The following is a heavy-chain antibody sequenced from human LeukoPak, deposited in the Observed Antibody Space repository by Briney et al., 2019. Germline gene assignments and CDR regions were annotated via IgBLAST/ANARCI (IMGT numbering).Heavy chain of an antibody. CDR1: GGTFSSYA. J-gene: IGHJ4*02. CDR2: IISIFGTA. CDR3: AREDSGSAAAYFDY. D-gene: IGHD6-13*01. V-gene: IGHV1-69*13. Sequence: ASVKVSCKASGGTFSSYAISWVRQAPGQGLEWMGGIISIFGTANYAQKFQGRATITADESTSTAYMELSSLRSEDTAVYYCAREDSGSAAAYFDYWGQGTLVTVSS.